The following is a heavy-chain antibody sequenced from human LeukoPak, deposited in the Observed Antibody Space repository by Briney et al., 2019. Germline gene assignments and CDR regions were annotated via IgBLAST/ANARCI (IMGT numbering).Heavy chain of an antibody. V-gene: IGHV3-23*01. J-gene: IGHJ4*02. CDR1: GFTFSNYA. D-gene: IGHD6-13*01. Sequence: GGSLRLSCEASGFTFSNYAMNWVRQTPGKGLEWVSSITSYRRDTYYADSVKGRFTISRDNSKNTLYLQMNSLRAEDTAVYYCAKDRYSSSPPYGDYWGQGTLVTVSS. CDR3: AKDRYSSSPPYGDY. CDR2: ITSYRRDT.